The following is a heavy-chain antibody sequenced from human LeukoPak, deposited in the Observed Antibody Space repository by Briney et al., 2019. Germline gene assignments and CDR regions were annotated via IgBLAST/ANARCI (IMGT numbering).Heavy chain of an antibody. J-gene: IGHJ5*02. V-gene: IGHV3-48*03. CDR2: ISSSGSTI. CDR1: GFTFSSYE. Sequence: GGSLRLSCAASGFTFSSYEMNWLRQAPGKGLEWVPYISSSGSTIYYADSVKGRFTISRDNAKNSLYLQMNSLRAEDTAVYYCARTARITIFGVVIPLGFDPWGQGTLVTVSS. D-gene: IGHD3-3*01. CDR3: ARTARITIFGVVIPLGFDP.